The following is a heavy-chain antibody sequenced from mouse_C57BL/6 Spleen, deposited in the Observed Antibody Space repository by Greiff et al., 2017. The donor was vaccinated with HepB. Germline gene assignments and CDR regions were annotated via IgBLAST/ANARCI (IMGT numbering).Heavy chain of an antibody. CDR1: GYTFTSYW. CDR2: IYPGSGST. V-gene: IGHV1-55*01. D-gene: IGHD2-2*01. J-gene: IGHJ3*01. CDR3: ARKDGYDGAWFAY. Sequence: VQLQQPGAELVKPGASVKMSCKASGYTFTSYWITWVKQRPGQGLEWIGDIYPGSGSTNYNEKFKSKATLTVDTSSSTASMQLSSLTSEDSAVYCCARKDGYDGAWFAYWGQGTLVTVSA.